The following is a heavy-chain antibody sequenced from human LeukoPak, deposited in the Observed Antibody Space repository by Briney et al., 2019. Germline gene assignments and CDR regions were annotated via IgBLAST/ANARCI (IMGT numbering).Heavy chain of an antibody. CDR2: IDTATGNP. CDR1: GYPFSAHF. CDR3: VRGTPTPGMDY. V-gene: IGHV7-4-1*02. J-gene: IGHJ4*02. Sequence: ASVRVSCKASGYPFSAHFLNWVRQAPGQGLEWMGNIDTATGNPRYAQDFTGRFVFSLDTSVSTAYLQITSLKADDTAAYYCVRGTPTPGMDYWGQGTQVTVSS. D-gene: IGHD3-10*01.